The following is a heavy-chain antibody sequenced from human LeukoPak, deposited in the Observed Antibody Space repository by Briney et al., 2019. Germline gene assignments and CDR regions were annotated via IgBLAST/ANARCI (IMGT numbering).Heavy chain of an antibody. D-gene: IGHD2-15*01. J-gene: IGHJ4*02. Sequence: GGSLRLSCAASGFTFSNYGMHWVRQAPGKGLEWVAFIRYDGSNKYYADSVKGRFTISRDNSKNTLYLQMNSLRAEDTAVYYCATYCSGGSCYSVFDYWGQGTLVTVSS. CDR3: ATYCSGGSCYSVFDY. CDR1: GFTFSNYG. V-gene: IGHV3-30*02. CDR2: IRYDGSNK.